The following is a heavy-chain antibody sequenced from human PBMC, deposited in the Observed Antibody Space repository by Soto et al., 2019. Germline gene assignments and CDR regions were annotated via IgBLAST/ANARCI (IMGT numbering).Heavy chain of an antibody. CDR3: ASRIAAAGPFDY. CDR2: IIPIFGTA. CDR1: GGTFSSYA. Sequence: GASVKVSCKASGGTFSSYAISWVRQAPGQGLEWMGGIIPIFGTANYAQKFQGRVTITADESTSTAYMELSSLRSEDTAVYYCASRIAAAGPFDYWDQGTLVTVSS. J-gene: IGHJ4*02. V-gene: IGHV1-69*13. D-gene: IGHD6-13*01.